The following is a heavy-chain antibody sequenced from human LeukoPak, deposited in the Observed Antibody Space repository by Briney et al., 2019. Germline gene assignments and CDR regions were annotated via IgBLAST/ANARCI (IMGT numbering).Heavy chain of an antibody. V-gene: IGHV1-2*02. CDR2: INPNSGGT. D-gene: IGHD1/OR15-1a*01. CDR3: ARDITLNNDAFDF. Sequence: ASVKVSCKASGYTFTGYYMHWVRQAPGQGLEWMGWINPNSGGTNYAQKFQGRVTTTRDTSITTAYMELTRLRSDDTAIYYCARDITLNNDAFDFWGQGTMVIVSS. CDR1: GYTFTGYY. J-gene: IGHJ3*01.